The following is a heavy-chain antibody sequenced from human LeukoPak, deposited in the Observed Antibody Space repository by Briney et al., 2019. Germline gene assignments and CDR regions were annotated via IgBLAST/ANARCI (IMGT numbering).Heavy chain of an antibody. Sequence: SETLSLTCTVSGASISGTDYYWTWTRHHPGEGLEWPGFIHFSGTIYYNPSLRSRLIISADTAKNQMSLKLSSMTAADTAVYYCAAGGGTAKGGKYWGQGTQVTVSS. CDR3: AAGGGTAKGGKY. CDR1: GASISGTDYY. D-gene: IGHD5-18*01. V-gene: IGHV4-31*03. J-gene: IGHJ4*02. CDR2: IHFSGTI.